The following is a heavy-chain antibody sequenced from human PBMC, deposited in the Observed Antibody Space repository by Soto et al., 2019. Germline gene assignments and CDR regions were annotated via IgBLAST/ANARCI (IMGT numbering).Heavy chain of an antibody. J-gene: IGHJ4*02. CDR1: GYTFTSYD. CDR2: MNPNSGNT. D-gene: IGHD3-3*01. V-gene: IGHV1-8*01. Sequence: ASVKVSCKASGYTFTSYDINWVRQATGQGLEWMGWMNPNSGNTGYAQKFQGRVAMTRNTSISTAYMELSSLRSEDTAVYYCARGGGNYYDFWSGYFTGIAVAGKDWDYWGQGTLVTVSS. CDR3: ARGGGNYYDFWSGYFTGIAVAGKDWDY.